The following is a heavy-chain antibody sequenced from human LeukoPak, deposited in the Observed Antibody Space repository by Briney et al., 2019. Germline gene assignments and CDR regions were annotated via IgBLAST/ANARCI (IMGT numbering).Heavy chain of an antibody. CDR2: ISSSSSYI. CDR3: ARDFRWFGEFTSYYFDY. Sequence: GRSLRLSCAASGFTFSSYSMNWVRQAPGKGLEWVSSISSSSSYIYYADSVKGRFTISRGNAKNSLYLQMNSLRAEDTAVYYCARDFRWFGEFTSYYFDYWGQGTLVTVSS. CDR1: GFTFSSYS. J-gene: IGHJ4*02. D-gene: IGHD3-10*01. V-gene: IGHV3-21*01.